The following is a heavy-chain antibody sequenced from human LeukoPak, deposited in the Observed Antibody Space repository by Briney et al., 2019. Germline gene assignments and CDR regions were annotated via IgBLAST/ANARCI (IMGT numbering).Heavy chain of an antibody. J-gene: IGHJ4*02. D-gene: IGHD4/OR15-4a*01. CDR3: IRDYGDY. Sequence: PGGSLRLSCAASGFTVSRKYMSWVRQAPGKGLEWVAVIYTDASTYYADSVKGRFTISRDNSENTVYLQMNSLRAEDTAVYYCIRDYGDYWGQGTLVTVSS. V-gene: IGHV3-53*01. CDR2: IYTDAST. CDR1: GFTVSRKY.